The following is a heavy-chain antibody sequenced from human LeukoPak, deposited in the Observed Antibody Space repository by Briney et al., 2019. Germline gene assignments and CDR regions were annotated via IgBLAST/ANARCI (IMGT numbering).Heavy chain of an antibody. CDR3: ARDQFSGCYDY. J-gene: IGHJ4*02. V-gene: IGHV3-7*01. CDR2: IKEDGTEK. Sequence: GGSLRLSCAASGFTFSSYWMTWVRQAPTKGLEWVANIKEDGTEKFYVDSVKGRFTISRDNAKNSLYLQINSLRAEDTAVYYCARDQFSGCYDYWGQGTLVTVSS. D-gene: IGHD3-22*01. CDR1: GFTFSSYW.